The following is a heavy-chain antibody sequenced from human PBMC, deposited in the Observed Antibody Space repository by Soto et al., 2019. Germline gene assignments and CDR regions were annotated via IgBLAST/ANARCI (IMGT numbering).Heavy chain of an antibody. CDR2: IWYDGSNK. V-gene: IGHV3-33*01. Sequence: GGSLRLSCAASGFTFSSYGMHWVRQAPGKGLEWVAVIWYDGSNKYYADSVKGRFTISRDNSKNTLYLQMNSLRAEDTAVYHCARDLIVVVPAAILGKARGYYGMDVWGQGTTVTVSS. J-gene: IGHJ6*02. CDR1: GFTFSSYG. CDR3: ARDLIVVVPAAILGKARGYYGMDV. D-gene: IGHD2-2*02.